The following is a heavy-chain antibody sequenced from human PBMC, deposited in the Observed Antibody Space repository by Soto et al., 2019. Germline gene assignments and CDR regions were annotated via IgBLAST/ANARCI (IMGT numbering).Heavy chain of an antibody. Sequence: EVQLVESGGGLVQPGGSLRISCAGSGFTFSNYWMHWVRQAPGKGLEWVSRIDHDGPTDYADSVRGRFTISRDNAENTLYLQRNILRPEDTAVYYCVRDSHGDYWGQGTLVTVSS. J-gene: IGHJ4*02. CDR1: GFTFSNYW. V-gene: IGHV3-74*01. CDR2: IDHDGPT. CDR3: VRDSHGDY.